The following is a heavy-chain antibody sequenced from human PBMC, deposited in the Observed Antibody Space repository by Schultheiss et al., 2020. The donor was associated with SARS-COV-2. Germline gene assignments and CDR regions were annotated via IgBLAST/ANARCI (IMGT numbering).Heavy chain of an antibody. Sequence: SQTLSLTCAVYGGSFRGYYWSWIRQPPGKGLEWIGEINHSGSTNYNPSLKSRVTISVDTSKNQFSLKLSSVTAADTAVYYCARDRYYYGSGKTRFDPWGQGTLVTVSS. D-gene: IGHD3-10*01. CDR1: GGSFRGYY. J-gene: IGHJ5*02. CDR2: INHSGST. CDR3: ARDRYYYGSGKTRFDP. V-gene: IGHV4-34*01.